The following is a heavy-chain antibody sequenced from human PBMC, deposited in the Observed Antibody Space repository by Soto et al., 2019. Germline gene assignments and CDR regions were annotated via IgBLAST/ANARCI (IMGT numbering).Heavy chain of an antibody. V-gene: IGHV1-8*01. CDR1: GYTLTSHD. D-gene: IGHD5-12*01. CDR2: LNPNTGDA. Sequence: ASVKVSCKASGYTLTSHDINWVRQATGQGLEWMGWLNPNTGDAGYAQKFQGRLSMTRNTSISTAYMELSSLRSEDTAVYYCARGGYDASDLWGQGTLVTVSS. J-gene: IGHJ3*01. CDR3: ARGGYDASDL.